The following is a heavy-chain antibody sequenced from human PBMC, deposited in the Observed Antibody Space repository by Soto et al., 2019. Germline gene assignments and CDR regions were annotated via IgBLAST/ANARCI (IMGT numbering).Heavy chain of an antibody. CDR1: GDSITSGTYY. V-gene: IGHV4-39*01. D-gene: IGHD1-26*01. Sequence: SETLSLTCTVSGDSITSGTYYWAWIRQPPGKGLEWIGSIYYSGSTYYNPSLKSRVTISVDTSKNQFSLKLSSVTAADTAVYYCARHVSGSYHYYYGMDVWGQGTTVTVSS. J-gene: IGHJ6*02. CDR3: ARHVSGSYHYYYGMDV. CDR2: IYYSGST.